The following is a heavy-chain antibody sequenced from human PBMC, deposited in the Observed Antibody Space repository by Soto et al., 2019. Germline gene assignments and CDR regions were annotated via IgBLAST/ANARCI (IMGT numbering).Heavy chain of an antibody. CDR2: ISYDGSNK. J-gene: IGHJ6*02. V-gene: IGHV3-30-3*01. CDR1: GFTFSSYA. CDR3: ARDPGYCSSTSCYILGDYYYYGMDV. Sequence: QVQLVESGGGVVQPGRSLRLSCAASGFTFSSYAMHWVRQAPGKGLEWVAVISYDGSNKYYADSVKGRFTISRDNSKNTPYLQMNSLRAEDTAVYYCARDPGYCSSTSCYILGDYYYYGMDVWGQGTTVTVSS. D-gene: IGHD2-2*02.